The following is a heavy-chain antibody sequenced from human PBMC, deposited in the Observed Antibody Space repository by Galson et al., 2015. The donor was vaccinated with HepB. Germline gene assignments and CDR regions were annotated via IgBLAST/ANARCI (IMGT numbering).Heavy chain of an antibody. D-gene: IGHD4-17*01. V-gene: IGHV1-69*13. CDR2: IIPIFGTA. Sequence: SVKVSCKASGYTFTSYAMHWVRQAPGQRLEWMGGIIPIFGTANYAQKFQGRVTITADESTSTAYMELSSLRSEDTAVYYCARNDYGDSKLDWGQGTLVTVSS. J-gene: IGHJ4*02. CDR1: GYTFTSYA. CDR3: ARNDYGDSKLD.